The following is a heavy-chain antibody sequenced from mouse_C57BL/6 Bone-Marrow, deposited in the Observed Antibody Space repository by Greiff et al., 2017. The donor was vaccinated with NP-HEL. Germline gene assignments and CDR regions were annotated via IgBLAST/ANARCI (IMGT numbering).Heavy chain of an antibody. D-gene: IGHD2-1*01. CDR1: GYTFTSYW. CDR3: AREGMVWGYPFAY. CDR2: IYPSDSYT. J-gene: IGHJ3*01. Sequence: QVQLQQPGAELVMPGASVKLSCKASGYTFTSYWMHWVKQRPGQGLEWIGEIYPSDSYTNYNQKFKGKSTLTVDKSSSTAYMQLSSLTSEDSAVYYCAREGMVWGYPFAYWGQGNLVTVSA. V-gene: IGHV1-69*01.